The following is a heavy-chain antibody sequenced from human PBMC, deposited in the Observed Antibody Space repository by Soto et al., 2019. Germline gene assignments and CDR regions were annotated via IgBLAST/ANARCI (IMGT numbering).Heavy chain of an antibody. J-gene: IGHJ4*02. V-gene: IGHV2-5*02. CDR3: AHRVLRTVFGLVTTTAIYFDF. D-gene: IGHD3-3*01. CDR2: IYWDDDK. CDR1: GFSLTTSGVG. Sequence: QITLKESGPTVVKPTETLTLTCTFSGFSLTTSGVGVDWVRQSPGKAPEWLALIYWDDDKRYSTSLNRTLITTKDSAKNQVVLPMANVDSADTATYYCAHRVLRTVFGLVTTTAIYFDFWGPGTPVVVSS.